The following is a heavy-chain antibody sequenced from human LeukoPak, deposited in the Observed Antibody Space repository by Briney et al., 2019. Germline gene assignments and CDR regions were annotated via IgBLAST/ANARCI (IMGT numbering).Heavy chain of an antibody. CDR3: ASSYSNSWYDY. CDR2: IFDSGNI. CDR1: FASISSGGYY. J-gene: IGHJ4*02. V-gene: IGHV4-31*03. D-gene: IGHD6-13*01. Sequence: SQTLSLTCTVSFASISSGGYYWTWIRQHPEKGLEWIGYIFDSGNIYYNPSLESRLTISVDTSENQFSLKLTSVTAADTAIYYCASSYSNSWYDYWGQGILVTVSS.